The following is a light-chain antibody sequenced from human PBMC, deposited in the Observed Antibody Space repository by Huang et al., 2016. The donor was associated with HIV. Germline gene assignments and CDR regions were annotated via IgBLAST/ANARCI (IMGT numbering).Light chain of an antibody. Sequence: DIVLTQSPGTLSLSPGARAALSCRASQNITNNYLAWYQQRSGQAPRLLIYGASNRAMGIPDRFRCSGSGTDFTLIINRLEPQDSAVYYCQQYLSSPLTFGGGTNVEIK. CDR1: QNITNNY. CDR3: QQYLSSPLT. CDR2: GAS. J-gene: IGKJ4*01. V-gene: IGKV3-20*01.